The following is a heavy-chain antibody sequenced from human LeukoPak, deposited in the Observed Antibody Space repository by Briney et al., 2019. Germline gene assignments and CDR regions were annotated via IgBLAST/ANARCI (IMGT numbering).Heavy chain of an antibody. D-gene: IGHD2-15*01. CDR3: AKTTTGYSSGRYPAGAIDY. V-gene: IGHV3-23*05. CDR1: GFTFGSYA. J-gene: IGHJ4*02. CDR2: IFSSGSSA. Sequence: PGGSLRLSCAASGFTFGSYAMNWVRQAPGKGLEWVSGIFSSGSSAHYADAVKGRFTISRDNSKNTVYLQMDSLRAEDTATYYCAKTTTGYSSGRYPAGAIDYWGQGTLVTVSS.